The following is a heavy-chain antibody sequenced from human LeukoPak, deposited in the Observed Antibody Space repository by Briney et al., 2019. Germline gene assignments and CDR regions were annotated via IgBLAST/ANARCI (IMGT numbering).Heavy chain of an antibody. CDR2: IKEDGSEK. J-gene: IGHJ4*02. CDR1: GFTFSSYW. D-gene: IGHD4-11*01. V-gene: IGHV3-7*01. CDR3: AKDRETRTTVVAFGY. Sequence: GGSLRLSCAASGFTFSSYWTSWVRQAPGKGLEWVANIKEDGSEKYYADSVKGRFTISRDNTKNTYYRQMNRLRAEATAVYYCAKDRETRTTVVAFGYWGQGTLVSVSS.